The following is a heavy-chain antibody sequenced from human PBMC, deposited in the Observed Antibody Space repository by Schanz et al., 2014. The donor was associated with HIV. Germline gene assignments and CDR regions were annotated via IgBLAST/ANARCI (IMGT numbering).Heavy chain of an antibody. V-gene: IGHV1-46*01. Sequence: VQLVQSGAEVKEPGASVKVSCKASGYTFTSYYMHWVRQAPGQGLEWMGIINPSGGSTSYAQKFQGRVTMTRDTSTSTVYMELSSLRSDDTAVYYCARSRRATNIVVVTATTLGNYFQPWGQGTLVTVSS. CDR3: ARSRRATNIVVVTATTLGNYFQP. CDR1: GYTFTSYY. D-gene: IGHD2-21*02. J-gene: IGHJ1*01. CDR2: INPSGGST.